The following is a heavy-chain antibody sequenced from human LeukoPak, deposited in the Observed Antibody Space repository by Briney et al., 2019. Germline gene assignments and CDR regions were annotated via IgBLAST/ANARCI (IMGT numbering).Heavy chain of an antibody. Sequence: GSLRLSCAASGFTFSSYAMSWVRQASGKGLEWVSAISGSGGSTYYADSVKGRFTISRDNSKNTLYLQMNSLRAEDTAVYYCASHSEYYYYYYMDVWGKGTTVTVSS. D-gene: IGHD1-14*01. CDR3: ASHSEYYYYYYMDV. J-gene: IGHJ6*03. V-gene: IGHV3-23*01. CDR2: ISGSGGST. CDR1: GFTFSSYA.